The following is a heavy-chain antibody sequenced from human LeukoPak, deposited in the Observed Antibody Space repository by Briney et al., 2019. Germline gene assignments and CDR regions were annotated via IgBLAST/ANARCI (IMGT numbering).Heavy chain of an antibody. CDR3: ARASDGDGDYDY. V-gene: IGHV1-8*01. CDR2: MNPNSGNA. CDR1: GYTFTSYD. Sequence: ASVKVSCKASGYTFTSYDINWVRQATGQGLEWMGWMNPNSGNAGYAQKFQGRVTMTRNTSISTAYMELSSLRSEDTAVYHCARASDGDGDYDYWGQGTLVTVSS. D-gene: IGHD4-17*01. J-gene: IGHJ4*02.